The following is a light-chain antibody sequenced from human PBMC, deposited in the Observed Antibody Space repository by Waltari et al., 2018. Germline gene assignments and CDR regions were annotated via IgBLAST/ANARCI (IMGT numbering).Light chain of an antibody. Sequence: DFVLTQSPDSLSVSLGERATITCSSRPSVFYSPTNKNYLAWYQQKPGQPPKLLIYWASTRQSGVPDRFSGSGSGTDFTLTITNLQAEDVAVYYCQQYYSSPPVTFGTGTKVEIK. CDR1: PSVFYSPTNKNY. V-gene: IGKV4-1*01. CDR3: QQYYSSPPVT. J-gene: IGKJ3*01. CDR2: WAS.